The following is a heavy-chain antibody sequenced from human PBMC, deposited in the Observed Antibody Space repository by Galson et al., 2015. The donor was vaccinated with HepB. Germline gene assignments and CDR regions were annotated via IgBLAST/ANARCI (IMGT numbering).Heavy chain of an antibody. CDR2: ISGGGGST. V-gene: IGHV3-23*01. J-gene: IGHJ5*02. Sequence: SLRLSCAASGFTFSTYAMNWVRQAPGKGLEWVSAISGGGGSTYYADSVKGRFTVSRDISKNTLYLQMNSLRAEDTAVYYCAKSGHCSGGNCLSGDWFDPWGQGTLVTVSS. CDR1: GFTFSTYA. D-gene: IGHD2-15*01. CDR3: AKSGHCSGGNCLSGDWFDP.